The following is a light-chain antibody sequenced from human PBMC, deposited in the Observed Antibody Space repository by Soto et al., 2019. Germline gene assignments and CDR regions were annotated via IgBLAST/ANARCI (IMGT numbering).Light chain of an antibody. V-gene: IGKV3-15*01. Sequence: EIVMTQSPATLSVSLGDRATLSCRASQSVGSYLAWYQQKPGQAPRLLIYGASTRATGIPARFSGSGSETDFTLTISSLQSEDFAVYYCQQYGSSGTFGQGTKVDIK. CDR2: GAS. J-gene: IGKJ1*01. CDR1: QSVGSY. CDR3: QQYGSSGT.